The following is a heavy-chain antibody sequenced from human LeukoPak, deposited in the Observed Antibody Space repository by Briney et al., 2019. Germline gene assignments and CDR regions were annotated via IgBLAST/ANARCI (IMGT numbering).Heavy chain of an antibody. Sequence: ASVKVSCKASGYTFTSYGISWVRQAPGQGLEWMGRIIPIFGTANYAQKFQGRVTITTDESTSTAYMELSSLRSEDTAVYYCARSEQQLVNFDYWGQGTLVTVSS. CDR2: IIPIFGTA. D-gene: IGHD6-13*01. J-gene: IGHJ4*02. CDR3: ARSEQQLVNFDY. V-gene: IGHV1-69*05. CDR1: GYTFTSYG.